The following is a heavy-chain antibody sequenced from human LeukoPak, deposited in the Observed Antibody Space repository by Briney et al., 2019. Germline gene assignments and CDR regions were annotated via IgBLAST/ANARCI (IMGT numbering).Heavy chain of an antibody. V-gene: IGHV1-24*01. CDR1: GYTLTELS. CDR2: FDPEDGET. D-gene: IGHD3-3*01. Sequence: ASVKVSCKVSGYTLTELSMHWVRQAPGKGLEWMGGFDPEDGETIYAQKFQGRVTMTEDTSTDTAYMELSSLRSEDTAVYYCATNRLTIFGVVAAFDPWGQGTLVTVSS. J-gene: IGHJ5*02. CDR3: ATNRLTIFGVVAAFDP.